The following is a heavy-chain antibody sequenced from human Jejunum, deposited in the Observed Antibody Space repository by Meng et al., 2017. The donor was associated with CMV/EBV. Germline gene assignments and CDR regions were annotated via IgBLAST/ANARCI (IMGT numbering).Heavy chain of an antibody. CDR2: INPKNGDT. V-gene: IGHV1-2*02. J-gene: IGHJ5*02. D-gene: IGHD3-10*01. CDR1: Y. CDR3: ARDWRGPTFTFQRGVMNWLDP. Sequence: YMHWVRQAPGQWLEWMAWINPKNGDTHYAQKFQDRVTLTSDPSINTAYMELSSLTSEDTALYYCARDWRGPTFTFQRGVMNWLDPWGQGTLVTVSS.